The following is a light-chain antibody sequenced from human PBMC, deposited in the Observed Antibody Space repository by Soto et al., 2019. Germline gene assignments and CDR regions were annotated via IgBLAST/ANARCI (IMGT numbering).Light chain of an antibody. J-gene: IGLJ1*01. Sequence: QSALTQPASVSGSPGQSITISCTGTRSDVGGYNYVSWYQQHPGKAPKLMIYEVSNRPAGVSSRFSGSKSGNTASLTVSGLQAEDEADYYCSSYAGSSNVFGTGTKLTVL. V-gene: IGLV2-14*01. CDR3: SSYAGSSNV. CDR2: EVS. CDR1: RSDVGGYNY.